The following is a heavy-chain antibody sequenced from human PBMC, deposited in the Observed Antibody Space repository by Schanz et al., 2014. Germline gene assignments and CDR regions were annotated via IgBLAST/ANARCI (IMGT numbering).Heavy chain of an antibody. D-gene: IGHD6-6*01. CDR3: GRGFSRSYIDF. CDR2: INPSGGST. J-gene: IGHJ4*02. V-gene: IGHV1-46*03. CDR1: GYTFTTYY. Sequence: QVQLLQSGAEVKKPGASMKASCKASGYTFTTYYMLWVRQAPGQGLEWMGIINPSGGSTRYGQKFQGRITVTTDTSTSTVYLELSSLRSDDTAVYYCGRGFSRSYIDFWGQGTLSTVSS.